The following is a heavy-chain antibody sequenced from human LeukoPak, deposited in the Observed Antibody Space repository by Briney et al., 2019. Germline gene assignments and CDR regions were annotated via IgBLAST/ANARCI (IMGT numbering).Heavy chain of an antibody. CDR3: ARDTFLGMGNP. V-gene: IGHV3-74*01. CDR1: GFTISAYW. CDR2: INVDGSDS. Sequence: PGGSLRLSCTASGFTISAYWMHWVRQPPGKGLVWVSRINVDGSDSRYADSVKGRFTISRDNAKNTLYLQMNSLRDEDTAAYYCARDTFLGMGNPWGQGTLVTVSS. J-gene: IGHJ5*02. D-gene: IGHD1-26*01.